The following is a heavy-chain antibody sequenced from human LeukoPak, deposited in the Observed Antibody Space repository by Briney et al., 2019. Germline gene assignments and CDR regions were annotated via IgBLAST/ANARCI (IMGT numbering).Heavy chain of an antibody. D-gene: IGHD4-11*01. J-gene: IGHJ4*02. CDR1: GFSLSTSGVG. CDR3: VHRRIYSPFDY. V-gene: IGHV2-5*02. Sequence: SGPTLVNPTQTLTLTCTFSGFSLSTSGVGVGWVRQPPGKALEWLALIYWGDDKRYNSSLKSRPTITKDTSKNQVVLTMTNVDPVDTATYYCVHRRIYSPFDYWGQGALVTVSS. CDR2: IYWGDDK.